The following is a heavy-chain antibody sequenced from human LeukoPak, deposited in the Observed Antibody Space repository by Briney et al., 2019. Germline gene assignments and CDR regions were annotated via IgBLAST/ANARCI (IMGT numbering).Heavy chain of an antibody. V-gene: IGHV1-18*01. CDR3: ARDSALSGGGYDFWSGNSATDY. CDR1: GYTFTSYG. D-gene: IGHD3-3*01. Sequence: GASVKVSCKASGYTFTSYGISWVRQAPGQGLEWMGWINGYYGNTNYAQKLQGRVTMTTDTSTSTAYMELRSLRSDDTAVYYCARDSALSGGGYDFWSGNSATDYWGQGTLVIVSS. J-gene: IGHJ4*02. CDR2: INGYYGNT.